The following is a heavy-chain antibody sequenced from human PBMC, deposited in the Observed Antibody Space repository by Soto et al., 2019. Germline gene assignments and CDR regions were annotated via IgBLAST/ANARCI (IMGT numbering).Heavy chain of an antibody. Sequence: QVQLVQSGAEVKKPGASVRVSCKASGYTFTSYVISWVRQAPGQGLEWMGWISAYNGNTNLPEKFQGRVTMSINTSTPTGHMELRSLRSDDTAVYYCAQKSVSGTSAMDVWGQGTNVTV. CDR2: ISAYNGNT. V-gene: IGHV1-18*04. D-gene: IGHD3-10*01. CDR3: AQKSVSGTSAMDV. J-gene: IGHJ6*02. CDR1: GYTFTSYV.